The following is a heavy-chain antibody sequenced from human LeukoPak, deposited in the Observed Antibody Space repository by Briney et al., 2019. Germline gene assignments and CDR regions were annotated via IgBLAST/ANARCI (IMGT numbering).Heavy chain of an antibody. J-gene: IGHJ4*02. Sequence: ASVKVSCKASGYTFTGYYMHWVRQAPGQGLEWMGWINPNSGGTNYAQKLQGRVTMTTDTSTSTAYMELRSLRSDDTAVYYCARDLSYGSGSYDYWGQGTLVTVSS. CDR1: GYTFTGYY. CDR2: INPNSGGT. D-gene: IGHD3-10*01. V-gene: IGHV1-2*02. CDR3: ARDLSYGSGSYDY.